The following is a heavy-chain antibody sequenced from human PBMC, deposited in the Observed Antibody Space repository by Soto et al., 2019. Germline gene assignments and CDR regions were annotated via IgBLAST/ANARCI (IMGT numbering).Heavy chain of an antibody. J-gene: IGHJ6*03. Sequence: GGSLRLSCTASGFTFGDYAMSWFRQAPGKGLEWVGFIRSKAYGGTTEYAASVKGRFTISRDDSKSIAYLQMNSLKTEDTAVYYCNLYCSGGSCYSSPHYYYYMDVWGKGTTVTVSS. CDR2: IRSKAYGGTT. CDR3: NLYCSGGSCYSSPHYYYYMDV. D-gene: IGHD2-15*01. CDR1: GFTFGDYA. V-gene: IGHV3-49*03.